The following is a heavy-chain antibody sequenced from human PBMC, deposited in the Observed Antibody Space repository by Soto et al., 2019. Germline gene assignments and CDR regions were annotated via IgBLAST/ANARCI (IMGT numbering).Heavy chain of an antibody. CDR1: GYSFTSYW. CDR2: IYPGDSDT. D-gene: IGHD3-10*01. Sequence: GESLKISCKGSGYSFTSYWIGWVRQMPGKGLEWMGIIYPGDSDTRYSPSFQGQVTMSADKSISTAYLQWSSLKASDTAMYYCARKFFITSTCESSGFDIWGQGTMVIV. CDR3: ARKFFITSTCESSGFDI. J-gene: IGHJ3*02. V-gene: IGHV5-51*01.